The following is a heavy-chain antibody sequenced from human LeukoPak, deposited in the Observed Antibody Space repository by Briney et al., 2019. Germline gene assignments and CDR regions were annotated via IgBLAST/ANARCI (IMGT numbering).Heavy chain of an antibody. CDR3: ARETYCTSTICPIGDHFDY. D-gene: IGHD2-2*01. CDR2: IYHSGTT. J-gene: IGHJ4*02. CDR1: GGSISSSNW. V-gene: IGHV4-4*02. Sequence: SGTLSLTCTVSGGSISSSNWWGWVRQPPGKGLECIGEIYHSGTTNYNPSLKSRVTISVDKSMNHFSLKLNSVTAADTAVYYCARETYCTSTICPIGDHFDYWGQGTLVTVSS.